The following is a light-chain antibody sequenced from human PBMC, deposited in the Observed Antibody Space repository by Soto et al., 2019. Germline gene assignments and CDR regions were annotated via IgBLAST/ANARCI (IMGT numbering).Light chain of an antibody. J-gene: IGLJ1*01. CDR2: RNN. V-gene: IGLV1-47*01. CDR3: EPWDDRLNGFYV. CDR1: TSNIGSNY. Sequence: QSVLTQPPSASGTPGQGVTISCSGSTSNIGSNYVYWYQQLPGTAPKLLIYRNNQRPSGVPDRFSGSKSGTSASLAISGLRSDAEADYSPEPWDDRLNGFYVFGTGTKVTVL.